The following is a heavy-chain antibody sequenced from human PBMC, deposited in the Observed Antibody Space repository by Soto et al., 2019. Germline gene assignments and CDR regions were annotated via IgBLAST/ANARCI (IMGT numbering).Heavy chain of an antibody. J-gene: IGHJ4*02. D-gene: IGHD3-22*01. CDR1: GYSISSGYY. V-gene: IGHV4-38-2*02. CDR2: IHQSGNT. Sequence: SETLSLTCAVSGYSISSGYYWGWIRQTPGRGLEWIGSIHQSGNTYYNPSLKSRVTISVDTSKNQFSLKLSSVTAADTAVYFCERDVQYYDSSGFHWEAPFDFWGQGKKVTVS. CDR3: ERDVQYYDSSGFHWEAPFDF.